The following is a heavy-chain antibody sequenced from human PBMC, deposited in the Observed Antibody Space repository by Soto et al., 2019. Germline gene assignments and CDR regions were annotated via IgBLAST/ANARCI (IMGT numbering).Heavy chain of an antibody. CDR3: ARDLMEYGGNPYFYYGMDV. CDR2: ISSSGSTI. CDR1: GFTFSSYE. D-gene: IGHD4-17*01. J-gene: IGHJ6*02. V-gene: IGHV3-48*03. Sequence: GGSLRLSCAASGFTFSSYEMNWVRQAPGKGLEWVSYISSSGSTIYYADSVKGRFTISRDNAKNSLYLQMNSLRAEDTAVYYCARDLMEYGGNPYFYYGMDVWGQGTTVTVSS.